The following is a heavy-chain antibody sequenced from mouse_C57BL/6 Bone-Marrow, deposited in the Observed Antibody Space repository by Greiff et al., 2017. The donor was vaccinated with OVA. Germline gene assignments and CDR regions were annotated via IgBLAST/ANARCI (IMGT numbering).Heavy chain of an antibody. D-gene: IGHD2-13*01. CDR3: ARDRSIYVEDYAMDY. CDR2: IRNKANGYTT. J-gene: IGHJ4*01. V-gene: IGHV7-3*01. Sequence: EVKLVESGGGLVQPGGSLSLFCAASGFTFTDYYMTWVRQPPGKALEWLGFIRNKANGYTTEYSASVKGRFTISRDNTQSILYLQMNALRAEDSATYYLARDRSIYVEDYAMDYGGQGTTVTVSS. CDR1: GFTFTDYY.